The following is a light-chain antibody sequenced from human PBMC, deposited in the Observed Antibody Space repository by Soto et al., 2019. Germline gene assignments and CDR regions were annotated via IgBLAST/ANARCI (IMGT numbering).Light chain of an antibody. CDR2: GAS. CDR1: QSVSSSY. V-gene: IGKV3-20*01. J-gene: IGKJ5*01. CDR3: QQCGSSIT. Sequence: IVLTQSPGTLSLSPGERATLSFRASQSVSSSYLAWYQQKPGQAPRLLIYGASSRATGIPDRFSGSGSGTDFTLTINSLEPDDFAVYYCQQCGSSITFGQGTRLEN.